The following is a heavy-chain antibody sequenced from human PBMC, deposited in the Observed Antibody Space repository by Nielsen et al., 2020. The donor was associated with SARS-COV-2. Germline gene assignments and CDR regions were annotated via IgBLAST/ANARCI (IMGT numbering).Heavy chain of an antibody. J-gene: IGHJ4*02. CDR2: ISYDGSNK. CDR1: GFTFSSYG. CDR3: AKDYGVVTAPDY. D-gene: IGHD2-21*02. V-gene: IGHV3-30*18. Sequence: GESLKISCAASGFTFSSYGMHWVRQAPGKGLEWVAVISYDGSNKYCADSVKSRFTISRDNSKNTLYLQMNSLRAEDTAVYYCAKDYGVVTAPDYWGQGTLVTVSS.